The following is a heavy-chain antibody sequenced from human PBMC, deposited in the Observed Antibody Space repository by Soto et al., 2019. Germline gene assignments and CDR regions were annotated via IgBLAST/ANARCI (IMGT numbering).Heavy chain of an antibody. CDR3: ARDRDSSSWYNWFDP. D-gene: IGHD6-13*01. CDR2: ISSSSSYI. Sequence: EVQLVESGGGLVKPGGSLRLSCAASGFTFSSYSMNWVRQAPGKGLEWVSSISSSSSYIYYADSVKGRFTISRDNAKNSPYLQMNSLRAEDTAVYYCARDRDSSSWYNWFDPWGQGTLVTVSS. V-gene: IGHV3-21*01. CDR1: GFTFSSYS. J-gene: IGHJ5*02.